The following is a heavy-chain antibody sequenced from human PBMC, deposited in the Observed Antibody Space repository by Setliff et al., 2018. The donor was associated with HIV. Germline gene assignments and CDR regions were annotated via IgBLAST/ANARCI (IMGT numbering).Heavy chain of an antibody. CDR1: GFNFDDYA. J-gene: IGHJ5*02. Sequence: GGSLRLSCAASGFNFDDYAMHWVRQAPGQGLEWVSGISWNTFNIAYADSVKGRFTISRGNAKNSLYLQMNSLRDEDTALYYCAKEGRVTTAFDLWGQGTLVTVSS. D-gene: IGHD1-1*01. V-gene: IGHV3-9*01. CDR2: ISWNTFNI. CDR3: AKEGRVTTAFDL.